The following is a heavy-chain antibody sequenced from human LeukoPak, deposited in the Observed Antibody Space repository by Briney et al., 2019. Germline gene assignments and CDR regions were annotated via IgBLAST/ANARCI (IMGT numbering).Heavy chain of an antibody. CDR2: INHSGST. J-gene: IGHJ4*02. V-gene: IGHV4-34*01. CDR3: ARRGDSGLLWF. CDR1: GGSFSGYY. Sequence: SETLSLTCAVYGGSFSGYYWSWIRQPPGKGLEWIGEINHSGSTNYNPSLKSRVTISVDTSKNQFSLKLSSVTAADTAVYYCARRGDSGLLWFGGQGTLVTVSS. D-gene: IGHD3-10*01.